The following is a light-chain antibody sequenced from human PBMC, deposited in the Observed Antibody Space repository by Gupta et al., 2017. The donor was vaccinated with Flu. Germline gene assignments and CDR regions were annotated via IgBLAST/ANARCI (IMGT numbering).Light chain of an antibody. CDR2: GAS. J-gene: IGKJ3*01. V-gene: IGKV3-20*01. CDR1: LTVSNSY. Sequence: EIVLTQSPGTLSLSPGERATLSCRASLTVSNSYLAWYQQKPGQAPRLLIYGASSRATGIPDRFSGSGSGTDFTLTISRLEPGDFAVYYCQQYGTSPFTFGPGTXVDIK. CDR3: QQYGTSPFT.